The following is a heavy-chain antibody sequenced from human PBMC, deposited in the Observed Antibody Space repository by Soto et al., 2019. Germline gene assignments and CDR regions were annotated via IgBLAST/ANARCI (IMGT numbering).Heavy chain of an antibody. CDR3: AKADWRGDACDI. CDR2: IFYSGST. Sequence: SETLSLTCNVSGGSISTSRSYWAWIRQPPGKGLEWLANIFYSGSTYYNPSLASRVTVSVDTSKNEFSLKLRSVTAADTAVYYCAKADWRGDACDIWGQGTMVTVSS. V-gene: IGHV4-39*01. J-gene: IGHJ3*02. CDR1: GGSISTSRSY. D-gene: IGHD1-1*01.